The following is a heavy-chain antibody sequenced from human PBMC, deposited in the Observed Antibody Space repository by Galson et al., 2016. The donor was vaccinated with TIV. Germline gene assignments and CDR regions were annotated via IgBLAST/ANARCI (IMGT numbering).Heavy chain of an antibody. CDR3: ARWRPLRGYGLGTYSDLGSDS. J-gene: IGHJ5*01. D-gene: IGHD3-10*01. CDR2: ISGHNGDT. V-gene: IGHV1-18*01. CDR1: GYTFSSYG. Sequence: SVKVSCKASGYTFSSYGISWVRQAPGQGLEWMGCISGHNGDTNYAEKFQGRVTMTTDTSTTTAYMELRSLRSDDTAVYYCARWRPLRGYGLGTYSDLGSDSWGPGALVTVSS.